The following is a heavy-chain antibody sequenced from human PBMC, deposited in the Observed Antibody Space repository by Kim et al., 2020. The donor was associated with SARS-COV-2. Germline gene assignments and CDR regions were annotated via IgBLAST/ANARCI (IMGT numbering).Heavy chain of an antibody. CDR2: ISSDGSCT. CDR3: ARGFFRNGFDV. D-gene: IGHD3-3*01. V-gene: IGHV3-74*01. CDR1: GFTFNDYW. J-gene: IGHJ6*02. Sequence: GGSLRLSCAASGFTFNDYWINWVRQAPGKGLVWVSRISSDGSCTNYADSVKGRFTMSRDNAENTVYLQMNSLRAEDTAVYYCARGFFRNGFDVWGQGTTVTVSS.